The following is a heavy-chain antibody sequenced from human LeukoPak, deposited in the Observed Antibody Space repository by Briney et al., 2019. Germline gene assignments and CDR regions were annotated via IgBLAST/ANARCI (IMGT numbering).Heavy chain of an antibody. CDR2: IKQDGSEK. CDR1: GFNFNNYP. V-gene: IGHV3-7*01. Sequence: GGSLRLSCAASGFNFNNYPMSWVRQAPGKGLEWVANIKQDGSEKYYVDSVKGRFTISRDNAKNSLYLQMNSLRAEDTAVYYCARGVRYCSSTSCYTFDYWGQGTLVTVSS. J-gene: IGHJ4*02. CDR3: ARGVRYCSSTSCYTFDY. D-gene: IGHD2-2*02.